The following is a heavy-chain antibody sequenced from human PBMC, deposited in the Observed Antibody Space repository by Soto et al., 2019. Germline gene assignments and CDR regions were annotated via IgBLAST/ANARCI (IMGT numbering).Heavy chain of an antibody. V-gene: IGHV3-33*01. CDR2: ISNDENIK. D-gene: IGHD6-6*01. CDR3: ARGLRSVLDY. CDR1: GFTFRNFG. Sequence: GGSLRLSCVASGFTFRNFGTHWVRQAPGKGLEWVAVISNDENIKQYADSVRGRFAIARDNSKNTLYLQVTSLRAEDTAIYYCARGLRSVLDYCGQGALVPVSS. J-gene: IGHJ4*02.